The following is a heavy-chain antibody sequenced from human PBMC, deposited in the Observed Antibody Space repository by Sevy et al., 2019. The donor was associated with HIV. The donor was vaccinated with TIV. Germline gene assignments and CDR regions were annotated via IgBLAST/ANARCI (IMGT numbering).Heavy chain of an antibody. CDR2: IYYSGST. CDR1: GGSISSYY. CDR3: AGTALPHYYDSSGYYYYYYGMDV. Sequence: SETLSLTCTVSGGSISSYYWSWIRQPPGKGLEWIGYIYYSGSTNYNPSLKSRVTISVDTSKNQFSLKLSSVTAADTAVYYCAGTALPHYYDSSGYYYYYYGMDVWGQGTTVTVSS. V-gene: IGHV4-59*13. D-gene: IGHD3-22*01. J-gene: IGHJ6*02.